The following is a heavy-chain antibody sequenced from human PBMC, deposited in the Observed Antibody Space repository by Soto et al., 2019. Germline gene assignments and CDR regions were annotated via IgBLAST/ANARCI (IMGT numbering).Heavy chain of an antibody. CDR2: ISSSSSYI. J-gene: IGHJ4*02. D-gene: IGHD2-2*01. Sequence: EVPLVESGGGLVKPGGSLRLSCAASGFTFSSYSMNWVRQAPGKGLEWVSSISSSSSYIYYADSVKGRFTISRDNAKNSLYLQMDSLRAEDTAVYYCARDDIVVVPAAHDYWGQGTLVTVSS. CDR3: ARDDIVVVPAAHDY. V-gene: IGHV3-21*01. CDR1: GFTFSSYS.